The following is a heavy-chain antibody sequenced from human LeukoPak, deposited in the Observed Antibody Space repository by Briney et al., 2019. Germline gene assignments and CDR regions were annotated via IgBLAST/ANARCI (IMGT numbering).Heavy chain of an antibody. CDR3: ARGRPGYYYDSSGYYYGFNWFDP. V-gene: IGHV4-34*01. Sequence: SETLSLTCAVYGGSFSGYYWSWIRQPPGKGLEWIGEINHSGSTNYNPSVKSRVTISVDTSKNQFSLKLSSVTAADTAVYYCARGRPGYYYDSSGYYYGFNWFDPWGQGTLVTVSS. J-gene: IGHJ5*02. D-gene: IGHD3-22*01. CDR1: GGSFSGYY. CDR2: INHSGST.